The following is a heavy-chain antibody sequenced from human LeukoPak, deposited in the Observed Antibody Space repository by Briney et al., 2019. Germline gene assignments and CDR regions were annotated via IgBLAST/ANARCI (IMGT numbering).Heavy chain of an antibody. Sequence: GGCLRLSCAASEFTISTYGMSWVRQAPGKGLEWVSSISGGGGSTQYADSVQGRFAISRDNSKNTLYLQMNSLRVDDTAMYFCARDPNGDYIGTFDMRGRGTMVSVSS. D-gene: IGHD4-17*01. V-gene: IGHV3-23*01. CDR2: ISGGGGST. CDR1: EFTISTYG. J-gene: IGHJ3*02. CDR3: ARDPNGDYIGTFDM.